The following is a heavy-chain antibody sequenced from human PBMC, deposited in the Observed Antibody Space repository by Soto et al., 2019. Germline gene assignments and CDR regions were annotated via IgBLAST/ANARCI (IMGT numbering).Heavy chain of an antibody. D-gene: IGHD6-13*01. CDR3: ARDGDIAAAGTSAFDI. J-gene: IGHJ3*02. V-gene: IGHV3-33*01. CDR2: IWYDGSNK. CDR1: GFTFSSYG. Sequence: GGSLRLSCAASGFTFSSYGMHWVRQAPGKGLEWVAVIWYDGSNKYYADSVKGRFTISRDNSKNTLYLQMNSLRAEDTAVYYCARDGDIAAAGTSAFDIWGQGTMVTVSS.